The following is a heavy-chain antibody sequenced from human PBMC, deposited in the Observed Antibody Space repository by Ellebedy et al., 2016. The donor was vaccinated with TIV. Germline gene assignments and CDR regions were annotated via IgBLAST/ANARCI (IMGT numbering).Heavy chain of an antibody. CDR2: VNPSNSAT. CDR3: ARVSNIAVAAADL. CDR1: GYTFTSYY. Sequence: AASVKVSCKASGYTFTSYYMHWVRQAPGQGLEWVGVVNPSNSATSYAERFQGRVSLTRDSSTTTVYMELSSLTSEDTAVYYGARVSNIAVAAADLWGQGTLVTVSS. V-gene: IGHV1-46*01. J-gene: IGHJ4*02. D-gene: IGHD6-19*01.